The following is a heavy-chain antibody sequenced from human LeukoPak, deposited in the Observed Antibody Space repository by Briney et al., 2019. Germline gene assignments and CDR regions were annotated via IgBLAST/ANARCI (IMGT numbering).Heavy chain of an antibody. CDR1: GGSISSGSYY. V-gene: IGHV4-61*02. CDR3: AREDLPFTYYDILTGYRRPTGDY. Sequence: PSETLSLTCTVSGGSISSGSYYWSWIRQPAGKGLEWIGRIYTSGSTNYNPSLKSRVTISVDTSKNQFSLRLSSVTAADTAVYYCAREDLPFTYYDILTGYRRPTGDYWGQGTLVTVSS. J-gene: IGHJ4*02. D-gene: IGHD3-9*01. CDR2: IYTSGST.